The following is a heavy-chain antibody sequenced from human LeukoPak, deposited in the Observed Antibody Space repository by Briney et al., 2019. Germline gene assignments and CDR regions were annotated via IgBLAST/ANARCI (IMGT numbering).Heavy chain of an antibody. CDR3: ARDLNGSGFPYYYGMDV. V-gene: IGHV4-4*07. D-gene: IGHD3-22*01. CDR1: GGSISSYY. Sequence: SETLSLTCTVSGGSISSYYWSWIRQPAGKGLEWIGRIYTSGSTNYNPSLKSRVTISVDTSKNQFSLKLSSVTAADTAVYYCARDLNGSGFPYYYGMDVWGQGTTVTVSS. J-gene: IGHJ6*02. CDR2: IYTSGST.